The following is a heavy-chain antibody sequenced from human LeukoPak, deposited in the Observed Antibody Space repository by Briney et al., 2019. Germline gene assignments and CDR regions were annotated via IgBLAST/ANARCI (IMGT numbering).Heavy chain of an antibody. Sequence: PGGSLRLSCAATGFTFSSCAMHWVRQAPGKGLEWVAVISYDGSNKYYADSVKGRFTISRDNSKNTLYLQMNSLRAEDTAVYYCARGLGDSSGYYNWFDPWGQGTLVTVSS. CDR3: ARGLGDSSGYYNWFDP. J-gene: IGHJ5*02. CDR2: ISYDGSNK. V-gene: IGHV3-30*04. CDR1: GFTFSSCA. D-gene: IGHD3-22*01.